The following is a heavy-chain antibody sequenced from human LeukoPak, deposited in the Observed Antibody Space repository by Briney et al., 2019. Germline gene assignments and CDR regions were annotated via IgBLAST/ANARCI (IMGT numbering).Heavy chain of an antibody. CDR1: GGSISSSSYY. J-gene: IGHJ3*02. V-gene: IGHV4-39*01. CDR3: ARFPARGDIVVVPAASDAFDI. Sequence: SETLSLTCTVSGGSISSSSYYWGWIRQPPGKGLERIGSIYYSGSTYYNPSLKSRVTISVDTSKNQFSLKLSSVTAADTAVYYCARFPARGDIVVVPAASDAFDIWGQGTMVTVSS. D-gene: IGHD2-2*01. CDR2: IYYSGST.